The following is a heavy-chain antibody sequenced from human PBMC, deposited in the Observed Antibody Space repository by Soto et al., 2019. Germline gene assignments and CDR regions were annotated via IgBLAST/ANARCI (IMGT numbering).Heavy chain of an antibody. J-gene: IGHJ4*02. CDR3: ARAPEYSSSFYYFDY. CDR1: GGTFSSYT. D-gene: IGHD6-6*01. CDR2: IIPILGIA. V-gene: IGHV1-69*02. Sequence: ASVKVSCKASGGTFSSYTISWVRQAPGQGLEWMGRIIPILGIANYAQKFQGRVTITADKSTSTAYMELSSLRSEDTAVYYCARAPEYSSSFYYFDYWGQGTLVTVSS.